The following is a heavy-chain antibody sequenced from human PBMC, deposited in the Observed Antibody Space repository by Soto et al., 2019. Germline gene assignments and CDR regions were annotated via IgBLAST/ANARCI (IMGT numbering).Heavy chain of an antibody. V-gene: IGHV1-8*01. CDR2: MNRNSGNT. CDR1: GYTFTSYD. J-gene: IGHJ4*02. Sequence: QGQLVQSGAEVKKPGASVKVSCKASGYTFTSYDINWVRQATGQGLEWMGWMNRNSGNTGYAQKFQGRVTITRNTPISTAYIELSSLRAEDTAVYYCARGWIAAAGSGYYYFDCWGQGTLVTVSS. D-gene: IGHD6-13*01. CDR3: ARGWIAAAGSGYYYFDC.